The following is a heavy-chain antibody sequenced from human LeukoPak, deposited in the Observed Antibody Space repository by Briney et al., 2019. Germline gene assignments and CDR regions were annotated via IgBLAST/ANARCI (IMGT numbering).Heavy chain of an antibody. CDR3: ARGIAAAGPLDY. J-gene: IGHJ4*02. D-gene: IGHD6-13*01. CDR1: GGSFSGYY. Sequence: SETLSLTCAVYGGSFSGYYWSWIRQPPGKGLEWIGEINHSGSTNYNPSLKSRVTISVDTSKNHFSLKLSSVTAADTAVYYCARGIAAAGPLDYWGQGTLVTVSS. V-gene: IGHV4-34*01. CDR2: INHSGST.